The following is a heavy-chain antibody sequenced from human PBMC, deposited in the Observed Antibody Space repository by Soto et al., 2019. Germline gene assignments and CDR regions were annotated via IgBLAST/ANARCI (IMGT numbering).Heavy chain of an antibody. CDR1: GFTFDDYA. D-gene: IGHD4-4*01. CDR3: AKDFDGDYSNY. Sequence: EVQLVESGGGLVQPGRSLRLSCAASGFTFDDYAMHWVRQAPGKGLEWVSGISWKSGSIGYADSVKGRFTISRDNAKNSLYLQINRLRAEDTALYYCAKDFDGDYSNYWGQGTLVTVSS. V-gene: IGHV3-9*01. CDR2: ISWKSGSI. J-gene: IGHJ1*01.